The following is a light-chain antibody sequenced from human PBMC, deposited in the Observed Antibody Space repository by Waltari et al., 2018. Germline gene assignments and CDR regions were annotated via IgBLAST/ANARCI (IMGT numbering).Light chain of an antibody. J-gene: IGKJ2*01. Sequence: EIVMTQSPAPLSVSPGERATLSCRASQTLTSNLAWYQQKPGQAPRLLIYGASIRATGIPARFSGSGSGTQFTLTISNLQSEDFVVYYCQQYNNRPYTFGQGTKLEIK. CDR1: QTLTSN. CDR2: GAS. CDR3: QQYNNRPYT. V-gene: IGKV3-15*01.